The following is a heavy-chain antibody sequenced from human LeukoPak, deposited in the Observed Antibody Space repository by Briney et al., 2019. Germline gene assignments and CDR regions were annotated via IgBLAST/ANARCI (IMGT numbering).Heavy chain of an antibody. D-gene: IGHD2-2*01. V-gene: IGHV1-69*02. J-gene: IGHJ4*02. Sequence: SVKVSCKASGGTFSSYTISWVRQAPGQGLEWMGRIIPILGIANYAQKFQGRVTITADKSTSTAYMELSSLRSEDTAVYYCASSSSVVPAAPVDYWGQGTLVTVSS. CDR3: ASSSSVVPAAPVDY. CDR2: IIPILGIA. CDR1: GGTFSSYT.